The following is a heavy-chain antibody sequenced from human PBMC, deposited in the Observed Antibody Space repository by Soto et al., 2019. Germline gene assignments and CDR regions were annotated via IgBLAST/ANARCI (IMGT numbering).Heavy chain of an antibody. J-gene: IGHJ4*02. Sequence: CSFPGSPFSNKKMCVSWIRQPPGKALEWLALIDWDDDKYYSTSLKTRLTISKDTSKNQVVLTMTNMDPVDTATYYCARISDSSGWSYFDYWGQGTLVTVSS. CDR2: IDWDDDK. D-gene: IGHD6-19*01. V-gene: IGHV2-70*01. CDR3: ARISDSSGWSYFDY. CDR1: GSPFSNKKMC.